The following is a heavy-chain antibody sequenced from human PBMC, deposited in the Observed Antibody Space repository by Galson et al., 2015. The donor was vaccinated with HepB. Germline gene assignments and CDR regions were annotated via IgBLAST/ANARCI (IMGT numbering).Heavy chain of an antibody. CDR1: VFSVITSGVG. CDR2: IYWDDDK. CDR3: TRLWFGVFDY. V-gene: IGHV2-5*02. J-gene: IGHJ4*02. Sequence: PALVKPTQPLTLTCTFSVFSVITSGVGVGWVRQPPGKALEWLALIYWDDDKRYSPSLKTRLTITKDTSKNQVVLTMTTVDPVDTATYYCTRLWFGVFDYWGQGTLVTVSS. D-gene: IGHD3-10*01.